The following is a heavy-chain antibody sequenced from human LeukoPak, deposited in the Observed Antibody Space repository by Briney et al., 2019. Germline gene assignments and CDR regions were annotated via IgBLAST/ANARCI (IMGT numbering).Heavy chain of an antibody. D-gene: IGHD2-2*01. Sequence: AGGSLRLSCAASGFTFSSYAMSWVRQAPGKGLEWVSSISSSSSYIYYADSVKGRFTISRDNAKNSLYLQMNSLRAEDTAVYYCARDSTDCSSTSCYDDYWGQGTLVTVSS. CDR2: ISSSSSYI. V-gene: IGHV3-21*01. J-gene: IGHJ4*02. CDR1: GFTFSSYA. CDR3: ARDSTDCSSTSCYDDY.